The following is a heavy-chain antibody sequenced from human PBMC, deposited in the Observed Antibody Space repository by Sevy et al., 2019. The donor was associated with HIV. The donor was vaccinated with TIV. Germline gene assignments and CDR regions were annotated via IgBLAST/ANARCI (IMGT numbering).Heavy chain of an antibody. CDR3: ARAEKAVTATAFDY. Sequence: ASVKVSCKASGGTFYSYAISWVRQAPGQGLEWMGGIIPIFGATNYAQKFQGRVTITADESTSAAYMELSSLRSEDTAVYYCARAEKAVTATAFDYWGQGTLVTVSS. D-gene: IGHD2-21*02. V-gene: IGHV1-69*13. CDR1: GGTFYSYA. CDR2: IIPIFGAT. J-gene: IGHJ4*02.